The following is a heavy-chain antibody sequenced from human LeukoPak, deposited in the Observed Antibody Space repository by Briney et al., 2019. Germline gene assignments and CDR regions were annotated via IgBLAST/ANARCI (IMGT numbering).Heavy chain of an antibody. V-gene: IGHV4-34*01. CDR2: INHSGST. CDR3: ARTPLAFNYYGSGSDY. D-gene: IGHD3-10*01. J-gene: IGHJ4*02. CDR1: GGSFSGYY. Sequence: SETLSLTCAVYGGSFSGYYWSWIRQPPGKGLEWIGEINHSGSTNYNPSLKSRVTISVDTSKNQFSLKLSSVTAADTAVYYCARTPLAFNYYGSGSDYWGQGTLVTVSS.